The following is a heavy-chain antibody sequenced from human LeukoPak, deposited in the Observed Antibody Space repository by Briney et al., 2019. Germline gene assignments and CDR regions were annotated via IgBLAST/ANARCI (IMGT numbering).Heavy chain of an antibody. Sequence: SETLSLTCAVYGGSFSGYYWSWIRQPPGKGLEWIGEINHSGSTNYNPSLKSRVTISVGTSKNQFSLKLSSVTAADTAVYYCARRADSSGYYGDDYWGQGTLVTVSS. CDR2: INHSGST. J-gene: IGHJ4*02. CDR3: ARRADSSGYYGDDY. V-gene: IGHV4-34*01. CDR1: GGSFSGYY. D-gene: IGHD3-22*01.